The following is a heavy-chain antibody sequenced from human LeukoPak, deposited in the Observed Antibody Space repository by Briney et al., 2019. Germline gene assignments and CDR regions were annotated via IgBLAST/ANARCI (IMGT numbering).Heavy chain of an antibody. V-gene: IGHV1-2*02. Sequence: ASVSVSFKASAYTFTVYYMHWVRQAPGQGLELMGWINPNSGGTNYAQMFQSRVNMTRGTSISTAYMEQSRLRSDDTAVYYCAREDYYDSSGYYKNKEYFQHWGQGTLVTVSS. CDR1: AYTFTVYY. CDR2: INPNSGGT. CDR3: AREDYYDSSGYYKNKEYFQH. D-gene: IGHD3-22*01. J-gene: IGHJ1*01.